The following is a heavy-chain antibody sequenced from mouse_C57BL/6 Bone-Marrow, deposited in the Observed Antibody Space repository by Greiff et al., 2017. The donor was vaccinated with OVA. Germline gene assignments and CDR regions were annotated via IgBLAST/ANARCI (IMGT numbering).Heavy chain of an antibody. Sequence: QVQLQQSGPELVKPGASVKISCKASGYAFSSSWMNWVKQRPGKGLEWIGRIYPGDGDTNYNGKFKGKATLTADKSSSTAYMRLSSLTSEYSAVYFCARGGVLYWYFDVWGTGTTVTVSS. CDR1: GYAFSSSW. J-gene: IGHJ1*03. V-gene: IGHV1-82*01. CDR3: ARGGVLYWYFDV. CDR2: IYPGDGDT.